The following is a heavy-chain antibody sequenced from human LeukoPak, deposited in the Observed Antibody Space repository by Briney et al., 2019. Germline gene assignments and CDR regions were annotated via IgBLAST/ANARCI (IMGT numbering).Heavy chain of an antibody. D-gene: IGHD3-10*01. CDR2: ISSSGSTI. Sequence: GGSLRLSCAASGFTFSNYVMQWVRQAPGKGLEWVSYISSSGSTIYYADSVKGRFTISRDNAKNSLYLQMNSLRAEDTAVYYCARTAITRPDYWGQGTLVTVSS. CDR1: GFTFSNYV. V-gene: IGHV3-48*03. CDR3: ARTAITRPDY. J-gene: IGHJ4*02.